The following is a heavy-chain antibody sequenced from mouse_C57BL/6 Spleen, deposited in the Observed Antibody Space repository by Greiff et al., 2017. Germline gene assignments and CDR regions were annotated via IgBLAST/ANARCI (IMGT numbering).Heavy chain of an antibody. J-gene: IGHJ2*01. CDR3: ARKGITTVVRDY. CDR1: GYSFTGYY. D-gene: IGHD1-1*01. Sequence: EVQLVESGPALVKPGASVKISFKASGYSFTGYYMNWVKQSPEKSLEWIGEINPSTGGTTYNQKFKAKATLTVDKSSSTAYMQLKSLTSEDSAVYYCARKGITTVVRDYWGQGTTRTVSS. CDR2: INPSTGGT. V-gene: IGHV1-42*01.